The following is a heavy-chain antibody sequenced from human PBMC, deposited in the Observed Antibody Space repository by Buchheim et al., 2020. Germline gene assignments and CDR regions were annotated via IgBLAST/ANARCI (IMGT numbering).Heavy chain of an antibody. D-gene: IGHD2-21*02. Sequence: QVQLVESGGGVVQPGRSLRLSCAASGFTFSSYGMHWVRQAPGKGLEWVAVISYDGSNKYYADSVKGRFTISRDNSKNTLYLQMNSLRAEDTAVYYCAKGYCGGDCYSGHFDYWGQGT. V-gene: IGHV3-30*18. CDR3: AKGYCGGDCYSGHFDY. CDR1: GFTFSSYG. J-gene: IGHJ4*02. CDR2: ISYDGSNK.